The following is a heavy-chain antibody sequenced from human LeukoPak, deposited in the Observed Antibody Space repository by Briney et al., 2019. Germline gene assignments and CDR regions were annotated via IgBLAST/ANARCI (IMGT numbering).Heavy chain of an antibody. Sequence: SVKVSCKASGGTFSSYANSWVRQAPGQGLEWMGGLIPIFGTANYAQKFQGRVTITADESTSTAYMELSSLRSEDTAVYYCARASSWLLTASNFDYWGQGTLVTVSS. CDR3: ARASSWLLTASNFDY. CDR1: GGTFSSYA. V-gene: IGHV1-69*01. D-gene: IGHD3-22*01. J-gene: IGHJ4*02. CDR2: LIPIFGTA.